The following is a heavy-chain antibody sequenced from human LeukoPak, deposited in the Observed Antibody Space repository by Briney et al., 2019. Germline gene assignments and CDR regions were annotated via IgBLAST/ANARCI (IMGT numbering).Heavy chain of an antibody. CDR1: GFTFTSYA. V-gene: IGHV3-23*01. CDR3: AKDSARGVRGTYGMDV. CDR2: FSGASST. D-gene: IGHD3-10*01. J-gene: IGHJ6*02. Sequence: PGGSLRLSCAASGFTFTSYAMSWVRQAPGKGLEWVSTFSGASSTSYADAVKGRFTISRDNSKNTLYLQMNSLRAEDTAVYYCAKDSARGVRGTYGMDVWGQGTTVTVSS.